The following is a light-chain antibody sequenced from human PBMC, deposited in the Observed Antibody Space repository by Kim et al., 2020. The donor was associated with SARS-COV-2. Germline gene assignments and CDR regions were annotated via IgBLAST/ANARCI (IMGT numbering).Light chain of an antibody. CDR1: QSISTY. V-gene: IGKV1-39*01. CDR2: AAT. J-gene: IGKJ4*01. Sequence: ASVGDRVTINCRASQSISTYVNWYQQKVGKAPKLLIYAATNLQSGVPSRFSGSGSGTDFTLTISSLQAEDIATYYCQQSYSFPLTFGRGTKVEIK. CDR3: QQSYSFPLT.